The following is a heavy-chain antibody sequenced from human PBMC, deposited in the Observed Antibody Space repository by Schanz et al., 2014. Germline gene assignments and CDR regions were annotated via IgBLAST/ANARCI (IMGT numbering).Heavy chain of an antibody. J-gene: IGHJ4*02. Sequence: EVQLLESGGGLVQPGGSLRLSCEASGFSFGNYGMSWVRQAPGKGLEWVSAILGLASTTYYADSVKGRFTISRDNAKNSLYLEMNSLRAEDTALYYCARDRRNADLDYWGQGTLVTVSS. D-gene: IGHD1-1*01. V-gene: IGHV3-23*01. CDR2: ILGLASTT. CDR1: GFSFGNYG. CDR3: ARDRRNADLDY.